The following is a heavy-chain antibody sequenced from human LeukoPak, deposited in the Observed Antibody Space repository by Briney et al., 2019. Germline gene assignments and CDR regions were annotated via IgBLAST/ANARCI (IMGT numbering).Heavy chain of an antibody. CDR3: ARAQGDLRPFVRVSYAFDI. Sequence: SVKVSCKASGYTFTSYYMHWVRQAPGQGLEWMGRIIPIFGTANYAQKFQGRVTITTDESTSTAYMELSSLRSEDTAVYYCARAQGDLRPFVRVSYAFDIWGQGTMVTVSS. CDR1: GYTFTSYY. D-gene: IGHD3-16*01. V-gene: IGHV1-69*05. CDR2: IIPIFGTA. J-gene: IGHJ3*02.